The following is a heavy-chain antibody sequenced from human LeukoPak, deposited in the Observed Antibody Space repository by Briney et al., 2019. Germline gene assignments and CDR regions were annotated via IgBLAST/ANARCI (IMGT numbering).Heavy chain of an antibody. CDR3: AKAGDSSGYYPYDDY. CDR1: GFTFSSYA. CDR2: ISGSGGST. J-gene: IGHJ4*02. D-gene: IGHD3-22*01. V-gene: IGHV3-23*01. Sequence: GGSLRLSCVASGFTFSSYAMSWVRQAPGKGLEWVSAISGSGGSTYYADSVKGRFTISRDNSKNTLYLQMNSLRAEDTAVYYCAKAGDSSGYYPYDDYWGQGTLVTVSS.